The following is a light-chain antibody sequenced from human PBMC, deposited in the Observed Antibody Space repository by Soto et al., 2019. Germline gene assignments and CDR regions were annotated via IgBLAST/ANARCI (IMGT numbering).Light chain of an antibody. CDR3: CSYAGRLTLL. CDR2: DVS. J-gene: IGLJ2*01. CDR1: SSDVGGYNY. V-gene: IGLV2-11*01. Sequence: QSVLTQPRSVSGSPGQSVTISCTGTSSDVGGYNYVSWYQQHPGKAPKLMIYDVSKRPSGVPDRFSASKSGNTASLTISGLQAEDEADYYCCSYAGRLTLLFGGGTKLTVL.